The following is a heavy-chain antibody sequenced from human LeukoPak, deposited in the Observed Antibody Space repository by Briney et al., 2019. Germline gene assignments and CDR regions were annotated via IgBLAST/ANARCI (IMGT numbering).Heavy chain of an antibody. J-gene: IGHJ6*04. CDR1: GFTFSSYS. V-gene: IGHV3-21*01. CDR2: ISSSSSYI. D-gene: IGHD3-10*01. Sequence: GGSLRLSCAASGFTFSSYSMNWVRQAPGRGLEWVSSISSSSSYIYYADSVKGRFTISRDNAKNSLYLQMNSLRAEDTAVYYCARDGYYGSGSYSYYYGMDVWGKGTTVTVSS. CDR3: ARDGYYGSGSYSYYYGMDV.